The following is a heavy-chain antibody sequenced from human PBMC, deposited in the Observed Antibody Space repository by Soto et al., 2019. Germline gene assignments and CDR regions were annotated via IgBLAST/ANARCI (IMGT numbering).Heavy chain of an antibody. CDR2: IIPIFGTA. V-gene: IGHV1-69*13. J-gene: IGHJ4*01. CDR1: GGTFSSYA. Sequence: SVKVSCKASGGTFSSYAISWVRQAPGQGLEWMGGIIPIFGTANYAQKFQGRVTITADESTSTAYMELSSLRSEDTAVYYCARWDYYGSGSYYKSSYWFHFDYWG. CDR3: ARWDYYGSGSYYKSSYWFHFDY. D-gene: IGHD3-10*01.